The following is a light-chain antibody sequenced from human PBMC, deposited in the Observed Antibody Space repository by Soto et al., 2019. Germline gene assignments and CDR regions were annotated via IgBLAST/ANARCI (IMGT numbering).Light chain of an antibody. J-gene: IGKJ1*01. CDR1: QSISRR. V-gene: IGKV1-5*03. CDR3: QQYSSYSPT. Sequence: EDRVTITCRASQSISRRLAWYQQKPGKVSKLLIYQASRLAIGVPSRCSGSGSETEFALTIIGLQPSDSATSYDQQYSSYSPTFGQGKKV. CDR2: QAS.